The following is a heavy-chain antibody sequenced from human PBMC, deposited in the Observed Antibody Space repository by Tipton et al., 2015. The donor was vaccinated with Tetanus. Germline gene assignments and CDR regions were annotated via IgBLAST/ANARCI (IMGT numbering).Heavy chain of an antibody. V-gene: IGHV5-51*01. CDR3: ARRRSAVLTGRYHWYFDL. D-gene: IGHD3-9*01. Sequence: VQLVQSGAEVRKPGESLKISCQGSGYNFSHYSIGWVRQMPGRGLEWMGIVDPRDSQTTYGPSFQGQVTISADRSVSVAYLHWRSLKASDAGLYYCARRRSAVLTGRYHWYFDLWGRGTLVGVSS. J-gene: IGHJ2*01. CDR1: GYNFSHYS. CDR2: VDPRDSQT.